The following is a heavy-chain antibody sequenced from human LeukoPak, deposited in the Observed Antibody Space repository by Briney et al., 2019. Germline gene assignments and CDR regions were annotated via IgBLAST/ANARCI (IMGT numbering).Heavy chain of an antibody. CDR2: IYYSGST. CDR1: GGSISSSSYY. J-gene: IGHJ5*02. D-gene: IGHD3-9*01. Sequence: SETLSLTCTVSGGSISSSSYYWGWIRQPPGKGLEWIGSIYYSGSTYYNPSLKSRVTISVDTSKNQFSLKLSSVAAADTVVYYCARSGNILTGYLNWFDPWGQGTLVTVSS. V-gene: IGHV4-39*07. CDR3: ARSGNILTGYLNWFDP.